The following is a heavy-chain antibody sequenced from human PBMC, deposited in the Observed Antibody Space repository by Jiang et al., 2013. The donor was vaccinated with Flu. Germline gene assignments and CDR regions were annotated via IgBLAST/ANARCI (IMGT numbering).Heavy chain of an antibody. D-gene: IGHD4-17*01. V-gene: IGHV3-13*05. J-gene: IGHJ4*02. CDR1: GFTFRSYD. CDR3: ARGRDTVSIFDY. CDR2: VGTTGDP. Sequence: GLVQTGGSLRLSCAASGFTFRSYDMHWVRQAPGKGLEWVAGVGTTGDPHYLGSVKGRFTISRENAKSSLYLQMNGLRPGDTAVYYCARGRDTVSIFDYWGQGTLVTVSS.